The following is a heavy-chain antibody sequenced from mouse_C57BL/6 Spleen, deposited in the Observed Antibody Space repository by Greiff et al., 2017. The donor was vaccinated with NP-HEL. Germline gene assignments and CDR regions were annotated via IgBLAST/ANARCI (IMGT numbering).Heavy chain of an antibody. Sequence: QVQLQQSGAELVRPGSSVKLSCKASGYTFTSYWMHWVKQRPIQGLEWIGNIDPSDSETHYNQKFKDKATLTVDKSSSTAYMQLSSLTSEDSAVYYCARFGGSGTRAMDYWGQGTSVTVSS. D-gene: IGHD1-1*02. J-gene: IGHJ4*01. CDR1: GYTFTSYW. CDR2: IDPSDSET. V-gene: IGHV1-52*01. CDR3: ARFGGSGTRAMDY.